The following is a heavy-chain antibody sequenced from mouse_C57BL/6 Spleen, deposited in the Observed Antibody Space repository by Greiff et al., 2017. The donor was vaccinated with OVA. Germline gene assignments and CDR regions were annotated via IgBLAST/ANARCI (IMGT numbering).Heavy chain of an antibody. Sequence: QVQLKQPGAELVKPGASVKMSCKASGYTFTSYWITWVKQRPGQGLEWIGDIYPGSGSTNYNEKFKIKATLTVDTSSSTAYMQLSSLTSEDSAVYYGARADTVVPFGCWGKGATLTVST. CDR2: IYPGSGST. CDR3: ARADTVVPFGC. D-gene: IGHD1-1*01. V-gene: IGHV1-55*01. CDR1: GYTFTSYW. J-gene: IGHJ2*01.